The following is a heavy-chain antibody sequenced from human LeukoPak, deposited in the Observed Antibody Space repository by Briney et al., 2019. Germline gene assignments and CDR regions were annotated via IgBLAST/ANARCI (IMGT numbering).Heavy chain of an antibody. D-gene: IGHD3-22*01. Sequence: PGGSLRLSCAASGFTFSSYAMSWVRQAPGKGLEWVSAISGSGGSTYYADSVKGRFTISRDNSKNTLYLQMNSLRAEDTAVYYCAKLNGYYDSSGYLNDAFDIWGQGTMVTVSS. J-gene: IGHJ3*02. CDR3: AKLNGYYDSSGYLNDAFDI. V-gene: IGHV3-23*01. CDR1: GFTFSSYA. CDR2: ISGSGGST.